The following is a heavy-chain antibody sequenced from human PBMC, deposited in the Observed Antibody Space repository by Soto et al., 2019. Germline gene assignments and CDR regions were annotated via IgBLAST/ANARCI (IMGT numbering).Heavy chain of an antibody. CDR1: GFTFSSYA. V-gene: IGHV3-23*01. CDR2: ISGSGGST. CDR3: AKVHPRIVGATYYYYGLDV. J-gene: IGHJ6*02. Sequence: QTGGSLRLSCAASGFTFSSYAMSWVRQAPGKGLEWVSAISGSGGSTYYADSVKGRFTISRDNSKNTLYLQMNSLRAEDTAVYYCAKVHPRIVGATYYYYGLDVWGQGTTVTVS. D-gene: IGHD1-26*01.